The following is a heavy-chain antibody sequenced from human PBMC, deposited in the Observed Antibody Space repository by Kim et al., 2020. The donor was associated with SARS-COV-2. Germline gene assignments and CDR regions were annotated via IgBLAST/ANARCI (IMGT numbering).Heavy chain of an antibody. D-gene: IGHD4-17*01. V-gene: IGHV3-23*01. Sequence: GGSLRLSCAASGFTFMTYGMTWVRQAPGKGLEWVSTIGGNGDYTYYTDSVKGRFTISRDNYKNTLFLQMDSLTADDTALYYCAKLVYSMTTRSDACNVGREETRDTVS. CDR1: GFTFMTYG. J-gene: IGHJ3*01. CDR2: IGGNGDYT. CDR3: AKLVYSMTTRSDACNV.